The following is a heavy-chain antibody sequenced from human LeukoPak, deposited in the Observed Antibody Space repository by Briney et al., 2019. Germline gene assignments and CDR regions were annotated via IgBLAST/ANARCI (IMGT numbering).Heavy chain of an antibody. D-gene: IGHD3-22*01. V-gene: IGHV3-23*01. CDR2: ISGSGGST. CDR3: ARGGDSSGSDFDY. Sequence: GGSLRLSCAASGFTFSSYAMSWVRQAPGKGLEWVSAISGSGGSTYYADSVKGRFTISRDNAKNSLYLQMNSLRAEDTAVYYCARGGDSSGSDFDYWGQGTLVTVSS. J-gene: IGHJ4*02. CDR1: GFTFSSYA.